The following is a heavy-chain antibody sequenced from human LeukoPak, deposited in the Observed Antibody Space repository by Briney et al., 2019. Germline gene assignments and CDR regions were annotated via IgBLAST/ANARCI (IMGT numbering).Heavy chain of an antibody. V-gene: IGHV3-11*06. CDR2: ISSSSSYT. D-gene: IGHD2-15*01. CDR1: GFTFSDYY. J-gene: IGHJ4*01. CDR3: ARGALVVAATYPDY. Sequence: PGGSLRLSCAASGFTFSDYYMSWIRQAPGKGLEWDSYISSSSSYTNYADSVKGRFTISRDNAKNSLYLQMNSLRAEDTAVYYCARGALVVAATYPDYWGHGTLVTVSS.